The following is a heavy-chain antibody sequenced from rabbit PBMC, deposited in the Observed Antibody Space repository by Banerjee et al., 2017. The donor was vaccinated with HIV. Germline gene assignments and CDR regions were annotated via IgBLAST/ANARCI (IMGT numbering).Heavy chain of an antibody. D-gene: IGHD5-1*01. CDR3: ARSGEKDGTYFNL. CDR1: GFDFSGSYW. CDR2: IDTGGGGT. V-gene: IGHV1S43*01. J-gene: IGHJ4*01. Sequence: QSLEESGGDLVKPGASLTLTCKASGFDFSGSYWIYWVRQAPGKGPEWVGYIDTGGGGTGYASWVNGRFSISRSTSLNTVTLQMTSLTAADTATYFCARSGEKDGTYFNLWGQGTLVTVS.